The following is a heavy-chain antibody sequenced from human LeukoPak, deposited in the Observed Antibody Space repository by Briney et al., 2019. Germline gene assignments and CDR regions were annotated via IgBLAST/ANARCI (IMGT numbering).Heavy chain of an antibody. CDR2: IYYSGST. D-gene: IGHD3-10*01. CDR3: ARGRGEGRGISMVRGVRAPSYNWFDP. V-gene: IGHV4-39*07. Sequence: SETLSLTCTVSGGSISSSSYYWGWIRQPPGKGLEWIGSIYYSGSTYYNPSLKSRVTISLDKSKNQFSLQLASGTAADTAVYYCARGRGEGRGISMVRGVRAPSYNWFDPWGHGTLVIVSS. CDR1: GGSISSSSYY. J-gene: IGHJ5*02.